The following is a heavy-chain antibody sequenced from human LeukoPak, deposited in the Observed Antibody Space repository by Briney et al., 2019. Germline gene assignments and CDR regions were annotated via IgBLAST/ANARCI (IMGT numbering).Heavy chain of an antibody. J-gene: IGHJ4*02. CDR3: ARLIYNTFTNNWRFDS. Sequence: SETLSLTCTVSGGSISNYYWSWIRQSPWKGLEYIGYISSSGSTNYNPSLENRVIISRDMSRNQFSLELSSVTAADTALYFCARLIYNTFTNNWRFDSWGQGTLVTISS. CDR2: ISSSGST. V-gene: IGHV4-4*08. CDR1: GGSISNYY. D-gene: IGHD1-1*01.